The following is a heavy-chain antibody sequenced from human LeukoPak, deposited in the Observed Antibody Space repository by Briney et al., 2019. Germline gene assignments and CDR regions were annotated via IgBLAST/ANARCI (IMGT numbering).Heavy chain of an antibody. Sequence: ASVKVSCKASGYTVSAYYIHWVRQAPGQGLELMGWINPNSGGTNYALKFRGRVTMTRDTSISTANMELTSLRSDDTAVYYCARPQDHGGNVENFDIWGQGTLVTVSS. CDR1: GYTVSAYY. D-gene: IGHD4-23*01. V-gene: IGHV1-2*02. CDR2: INPNSGGT. CDR3: ARPQDHGGNVENFDI. J-gene: IGHJ3*02.